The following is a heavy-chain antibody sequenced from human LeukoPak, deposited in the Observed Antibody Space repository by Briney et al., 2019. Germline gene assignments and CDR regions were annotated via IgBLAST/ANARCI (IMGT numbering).Heavy chain of an antibody. CDR1: GFTFSSYA. CDR3: AKDSGRLGVREVFDF. J-gene: IGHJ3*01. D-gene: IGHD7-27*01. CDR2: ICAGGSNT. Sequence: PGGSLRLSCAASGFTFSSYAMSWVRQAPGKGLERVASICAGGSNTYYADSVAGRFTISRDNSMQTLFVQMNSLRAEDTAVYFCAKDSGRLGVREVFDFCGQGTMVTVSS. V-gene: IGHV3-23*01.